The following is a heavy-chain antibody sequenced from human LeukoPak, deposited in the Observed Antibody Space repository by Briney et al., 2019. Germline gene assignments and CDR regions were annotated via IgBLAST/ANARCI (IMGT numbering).Heavy chain of an antibody. V-gene: IGHV4-39*01. CDR3: AKHGEDSSGYYADFFDH. J-gene: IGHJ4*02. D-gene: IGHD3-22*01. CDR1: GGSINTKTHY. Sequence: SETLSLTCTVSGGSINTKTHYWACIRQTPGKGLEWIGSVFYNGNTYYNPSLKSRVAISVDTSKNQFSLRLTAVTAADTAVYYCAKHGEDSSGYYADFFDHCGQETLITVSS. CDR2: VFYNGNT.